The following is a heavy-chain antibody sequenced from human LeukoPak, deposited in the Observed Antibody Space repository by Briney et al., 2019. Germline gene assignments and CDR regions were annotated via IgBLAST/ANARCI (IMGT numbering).Heavy chain of an antibody. D-gene: IGHD6-6*01. CDR3: AREQAGQLGY. V-gene: IGHV4-30-4*08. J-gene: IGHJ4*02. Sequence: LRLSCAASGFTFSSYEMNWIRQPPGKGLEWIGYIYYSGSTYYNPSLKSRVTISVDTSKNQFSLKLSSVTAADTAVYYCAREQAGQLGYWGQGTLVTVSS. CDR1: GFTFSSYEMN. CDR2: IYYSGST.